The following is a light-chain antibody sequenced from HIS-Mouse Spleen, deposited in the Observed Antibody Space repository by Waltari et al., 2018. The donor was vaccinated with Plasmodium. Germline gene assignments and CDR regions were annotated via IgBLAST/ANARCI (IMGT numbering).Light chain of an antibody. CDR1: AFTKKY. Sequence: SYELTQPPSVSVSPGQTARHTCPGAAFTKKYAYWYQPKSGQAPVLVIYEDSQRPSGIPERFSGSSSGTMATLTISGAQVEDEADYYCYSTDSSGNHRVFGGGTKLTVL. CDR2: EDS. V-gene: IGLV3-10*01. J-gene: IGLJ3*02. CDR3: YSTDSSGNHRV.